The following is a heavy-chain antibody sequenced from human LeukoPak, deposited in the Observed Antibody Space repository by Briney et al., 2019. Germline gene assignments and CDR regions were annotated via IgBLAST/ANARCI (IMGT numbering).Heavy chain of an antibody. D-gene: IGHD3-3*01. V-gene: IGHV4-59*12. CDR2: IYYSGSA. CDR3: ARRPKGLRFLEWLLYFDY. CDR1: DGSISSYY. Sequence: PSETLSLTCTVSDGSISSYYWSWIRQPPGKGLEWIGYIYYSGSANYNPSLKSRVTISVDTSKNQFSLKLSSVTAADTAVYYCARRPKGLRFLEWLLYFDYWGQGTLVTVSS. J-gene: IGHJ4*02.